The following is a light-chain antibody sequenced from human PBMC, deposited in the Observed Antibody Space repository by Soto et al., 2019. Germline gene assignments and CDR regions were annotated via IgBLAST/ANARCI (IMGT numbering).Light chain of an antibody. CDR1: SSDVGAYNY. CDR2: EVN. CDR3: QSYDSSLSAWV. J-gene: IGLJ3*02. V-gene: IGLV2-14*01. Sequence: QSALTQPASVSGSPGQSITISCTGTSSDVGAYNYVSWYQQHPGKAPKFLIYEVNNRPSGVSDRFSGSKSGNTASLTISALQAEDEADYYCQSYDSSLSAWVFGGGTKLTVL.